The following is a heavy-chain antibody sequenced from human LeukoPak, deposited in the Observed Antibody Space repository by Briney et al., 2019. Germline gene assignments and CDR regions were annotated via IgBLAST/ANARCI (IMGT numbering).Heavy chain of an antibody. J-gene: IGHJ4*02. CDR1: GDTFTSQY. CDR3: ARNNVGSSGWTGLGF. V-gene: IGHV1-46*04. D-gene: IGHD6-19*01. Sequence: ASVKVSCRTFGDTFTSQYIQWVRQAPGQGLEWMGLIKPHDGSTFYAQSLQGRVTLTRDTSSSTVCMDLSSLRSEDTAIYFCARNNVGSSGWTGLGFWGQGTLVTVSS. CDR2: IKPHDGST.